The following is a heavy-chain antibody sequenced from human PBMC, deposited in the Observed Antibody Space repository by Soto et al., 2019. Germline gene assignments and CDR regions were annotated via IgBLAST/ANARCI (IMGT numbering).Heavy chain of an antibody. D-gene: IGHD6-6*01. CDR3: ARSPAARNVYYYSYMDV. Sequence: EVQVVESGGGLVQPGGSLRLSCAASGFNFTSYGMNRVRQAPGKGLEYVSGISSSGGSRYYADSVMGRFTISRDNSKNTLYLQMGGLRAEDMAVYYCARSPAARNVYYYSYMDVWGKGTTVTVSS. CDR1: GFNFTSYG. CDR2: ISSSGGSR. V-gene: IGHV3-64*07. J-gene: IGHJ6*03.